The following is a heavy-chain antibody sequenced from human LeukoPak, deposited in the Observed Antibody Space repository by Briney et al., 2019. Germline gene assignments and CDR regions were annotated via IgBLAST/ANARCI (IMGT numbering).Heavy chain of an antibody. CDR1: GFTFSDYY. Sequence: GGSLRLSCAASGFTFSDYYMSWIRQAPGKGLEWVSYISSSGSTIYYADSVKGRFTISRDNAKNSLYLQMNSLGAEDTAVYYCARRSPDDSEYYYDSSGSPPNAFDIWGQGTMVTVSS. CDR3: ARRSPDDSEYYYDSSGSPPNAFDI. V-gene: IGHV3-11*01. D-gene: IGHD3-22*01. CDR2: ISSSGSTI. J-gene: IGHJ3*02.